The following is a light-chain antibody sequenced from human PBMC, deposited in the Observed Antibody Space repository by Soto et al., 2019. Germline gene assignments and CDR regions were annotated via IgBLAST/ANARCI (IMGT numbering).Light chain of an antibody. J-gene: IGKJ2*01. CDR1: QNIGNW. CDR3: QQYDSYPYT. CDR2: GAS. Sequence: DIQMTQSPSTLSASVGDRVTIKCRASQNIGNWLAWYQQRPGKAPNLLIYGASSLQTGVPTRFSGSGFGTEFTLIISSLQPDDFATYYSQQYDSYPYTFGQGTKLEIK. V-gene: IGKV1-5*01.